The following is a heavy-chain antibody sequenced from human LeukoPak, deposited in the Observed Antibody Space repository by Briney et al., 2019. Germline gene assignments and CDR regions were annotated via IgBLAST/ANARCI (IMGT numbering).Heavy chain of an antibody. D-gene: IGHD1-26*01. Sequence: PGGSLRLSCAASGFTFSSYEMNWVRQAPGKGLEWLSYIGSRGSTTHYADSVKGRFTISRDNGKNSLFLQMDSLRAEDTAVYYCAVRIVGATSDYWGLGTLVTVSS. CDR1: GFTFSSYE. CDR2: IGSRGSTT. V-gene: IGHV3-48*03. CDR3: AVRIVGATSDY. J-gene: IGHJ4*02.